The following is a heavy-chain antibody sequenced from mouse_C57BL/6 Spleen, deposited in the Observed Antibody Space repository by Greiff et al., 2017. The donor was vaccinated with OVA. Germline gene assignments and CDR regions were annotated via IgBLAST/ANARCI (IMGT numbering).Heavy chain of an antibody. V-gene: IGHV1-52*01. CDR3: AGDDSAWFAY. CDR1: GYTFTSYW. D-gene: IGHD2-4*01. J-gene: IGHJ3*01. Sequence: QVQLQQPGAELVRPGSSVKLSCKASGYTFTSYWMHWVKQRPIQGLEWIGNIDPSDSETHYNQKFKDKATLPVDKSSSTAYMQLSSLTSEDSAVYYCAGDDSAWFAYWGQGTLVTVSA. CDR2: IDPSDSET.